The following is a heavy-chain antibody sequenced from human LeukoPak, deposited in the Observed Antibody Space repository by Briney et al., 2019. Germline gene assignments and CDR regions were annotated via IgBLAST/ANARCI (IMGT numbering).Heavy chain of an antibody. Sequence: SVKVSCKASGGTFSSYAISWVRQAPGQGLEWMGGIMPIFGTANYAQKFQGRVTITADESTSTAYMELSSLRSEDTAVYYCVKIVVVPAVLYYMDVWGKGTTVTVSS. CDR3: VKIVVVPAVLYYMDV. J-gene: IGHJ6*03. D-gene: IGHD2-2*01. CDR1: GGTFSSYA. V-gene: IGHV1-69*13. CDR2: IMPIFGTA.